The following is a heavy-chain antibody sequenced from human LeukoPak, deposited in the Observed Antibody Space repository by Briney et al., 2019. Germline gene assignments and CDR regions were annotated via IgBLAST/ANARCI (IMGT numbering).Heavy chain of an antibody. CDR2: IYPGDSDT. CDR1: GYSFTSYW. J-gene: IGHJ4*02. V-gene: IGHV5-51*01. Sequence: GESLKISCKGSGYSFTSYWIGWVRQMPGKGLEWMGIIYPGDSDTRYSPSFQGPVTISADKSISTAYLQWSSLKASDTAMYYCARRHYYDSSGYYYGYWGQGTLVTVSS. D-gene: IGHD3-22*01. CDR3: ARRHYYDSSGYYYGY.